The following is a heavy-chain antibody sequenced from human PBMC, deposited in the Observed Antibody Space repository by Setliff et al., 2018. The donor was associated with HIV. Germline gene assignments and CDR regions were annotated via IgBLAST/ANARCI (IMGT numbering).Heavy chain of an antibody. D-gene: IGHD1-26*01. V-gene: IGHV1-24*01. CDR2: FDPELGET. CDR3: ATDNREGVGTPYYFDY. Sequence: ASVKVSCKVSGYTLTKLSMHWVRQAPEKGLEWMGGFDPELGETFFAQNFRGRLTMTQDTSTDTAYMGLTSRRSDDTAMYYCATDNREGVGTPYYFDYWGQGTQVTVSS. CDR1: GYTLTKLS. J-gene: IGHJ4*02.